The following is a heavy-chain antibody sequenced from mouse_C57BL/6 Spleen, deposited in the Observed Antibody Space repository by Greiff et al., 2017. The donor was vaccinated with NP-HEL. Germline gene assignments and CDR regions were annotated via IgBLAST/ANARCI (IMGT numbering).Heavy chain of an antibody. D-gene: IGHD2-3*01. V-gene: IGHV1-80*01. CDR1: GYAFSSYW. CDR3: AREGYEDGYWYFDV. Sequence: QVHVKQSGAELVKPGASVKISCKASGYAFSSYWMNWVKQRPGKGLEWIGQIYPGDGDTNYNGKFKGKATLTADKSSSTAYMQLSSLTSEDSAVYFCAREGYEDGYWYFDVWGTGTTVTVSS. J-gene: IGHJ1*03. CDR2: IYPGDGDT.